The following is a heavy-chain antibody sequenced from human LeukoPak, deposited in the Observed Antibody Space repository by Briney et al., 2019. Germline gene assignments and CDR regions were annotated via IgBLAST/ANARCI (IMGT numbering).Heavy chain of an antibody. Sequence: PSETLSLTCAVYGGSFSGYYWSWIRQPPGKGLEWIGGINHSGSTNYNPSLKSRVTISVDTSKNQFSLKLSSVTAADTAVYYCANEDYWGQGTLVTVSS. CDR3: ANEDY. V-gene: IGHV4-34*01. CDR2: INHSGST. CDR1: GGSFSGYY. J-gene: IGHJ4*02.